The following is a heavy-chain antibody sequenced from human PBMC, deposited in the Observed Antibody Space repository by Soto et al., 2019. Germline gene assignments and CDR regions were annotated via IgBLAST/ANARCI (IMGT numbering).Heavy chain of an antibody. CDR2: IYYSGYT. V-gene: IGHV4-31*09. J-gene: IGHJ4*02. CDR1: GGSISSGGYY. Sequence: PSETLSLTCTVSGGSISSGGYYWSWIRQHPGKGLEWIGYIYYSGYTNYNPSLKSRVTISLDKPKNQFSLKLTSVTAADTAVYYCAYGTSPYYYFDYWGQGTLVTVSS. D-gene: IGHD1-26*01. CDR3: AYGTSPYYYFDY.